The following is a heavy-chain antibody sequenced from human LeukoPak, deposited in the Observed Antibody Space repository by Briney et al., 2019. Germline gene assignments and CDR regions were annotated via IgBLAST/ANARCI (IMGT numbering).Heavy chain of an antibody. V-gene: IGHV3-30*19. Sequence: QSGGSLRLSCAASGFTFSSYGMHWVRQAPGKGLEWVAVISYDGSNKYYADSVKGRFTISRDNSKNTLYLQMNSLRAEDTAVYYCAREKGGLFGGVIANDYWGQGTLVTVSS. CDR3: AREKGGLFGGVIANDY. CDR2: ISYDGSNK. CDR1: GFTFSSYG. J-gene: IGHJ4*02. D-gene: IGHD3-16*02.